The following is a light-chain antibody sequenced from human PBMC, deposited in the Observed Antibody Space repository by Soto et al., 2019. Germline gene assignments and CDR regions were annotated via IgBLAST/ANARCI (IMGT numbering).Light chain of an antibody. CDR3: QSLGTGIQV. Sequence: QPVLTQSPSASASLGASVKLTCTLRSGYSTYAIAWHQQQSEKGPRFLMKINYDGTHSKGDGFFDRFSGSSSGAERHLTISSLQSEDAADYYCQSLGTGIQVFGGGTKLTVL. CDR1: SGYSTYA. J-gene: IGLJ3*02. V-gene: IGLV4-69*01. CDR2: INYDGTH.